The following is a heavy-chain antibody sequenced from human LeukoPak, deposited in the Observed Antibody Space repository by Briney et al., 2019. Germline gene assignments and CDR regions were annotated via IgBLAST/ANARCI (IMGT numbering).Heavy chain of an antibody. CDR3: ARDCSGGSCYSAFDY. CDR2: ISSSSSYI. CDR1: GFTFSSYS. D-gene: IGHD2-15*01. Sequence: PGGSLRLSCAASGFTFSSYSMSWVRQAPGKGLEWVSSISSSSSYIYYADSVKGRFTISRDNAKNSLYLQMNSLRAEDTAVYYCARDCSGGSCYSAFDYWGQGTLVTVSS. J-gene: IGHJ4*02. V-gene: IGHV3-21*01.